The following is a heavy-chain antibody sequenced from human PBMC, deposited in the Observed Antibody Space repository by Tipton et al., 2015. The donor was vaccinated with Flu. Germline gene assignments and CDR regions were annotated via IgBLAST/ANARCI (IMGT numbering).Heavy chain of an antibody. CDR2: IWYDGSNE. Sequence: SLRLSCKTSGFDFSVYGMHWVRQAPGKGLEWVAVIWYDGSNEHYADSVKGRFTISRDNSKRTLYLQMNNLRVEDTAVYYCAKVSSSSSSYYFDYWGQGILVTVSS. V-gene: IGHV3-33*06. CDR1: GFDFSVYG. CDR3: AKVSSSSSSYYFDY. J-gene: IGHJ4*02. D-gene: IGHD6-6*01.